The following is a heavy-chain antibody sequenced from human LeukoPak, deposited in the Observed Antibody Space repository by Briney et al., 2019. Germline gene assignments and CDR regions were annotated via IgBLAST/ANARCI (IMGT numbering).Heavy chain of an antibody. CDR1: GFTFSIYA. D-gene: IGHD2-15*01. V-gene: IGHV3-23*01. J-gene: IGHJ4*02. CDR3: ATRLVAAYRTSNDY. Sequence: GGSLRLSCAPSGFTFSIYAMSWVRQAPGKGLEWVSAISGSGGSTYYADSVKGRFTTSRDNSKNTLYLQMTSLRAEDTAVYYCATRLVAAYRTSNDYWGQGTLVTVSS. CDR2: ISGSGGST.